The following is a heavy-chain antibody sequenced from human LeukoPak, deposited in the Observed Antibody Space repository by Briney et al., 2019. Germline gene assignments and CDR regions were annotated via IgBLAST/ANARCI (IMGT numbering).Heavy chain of an antibody. CDR3: ARDRTTDFWSGYYTNYFDY. D-gene: IGHD3-3*01. V-gene: IGHV3-7*01. J-gene: IGHJ4*02. Sequence: GGSLRLSCAASGFTFSSYWMSWVRQAPGKGLEWVANIKQDGSEKYYVDSVKGRFTISRDNAKNSLYVQMNSLRAEDTAVYYCARDRTTDFWSGYYTNYFDYWGQGTLVTVSS. CDR1: GFTFSSYW. CDR2: IKQDGSEK.